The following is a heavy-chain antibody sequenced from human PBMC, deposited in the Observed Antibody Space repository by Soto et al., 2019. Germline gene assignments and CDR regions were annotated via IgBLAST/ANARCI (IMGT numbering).Heavy chain of an antibody. CDR3: ARDSPRNYDSSGPYDY. J-gene: IGHJ4*02. V-gene: IGHV4-61*01. D-gene: IGHD3-22*01. Sequence: TLSLPCTVSGGSVSSGSYYWSWIRQPPGKGLEWIGYIYYSGSTNYNPSLKSRVTISVDTSKNQFSLKLSSVTAADTAVYYCARDSPRNYDSSGPYDYWGQGTLVTVSS. CDR2: IYYSGST. CDR1: GGSVSSGSYY.